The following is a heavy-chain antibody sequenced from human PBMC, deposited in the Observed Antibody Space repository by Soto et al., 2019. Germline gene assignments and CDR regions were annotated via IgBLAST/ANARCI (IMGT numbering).Heavy chain of an antibody. Sequence: QVQLVQSGAEEKKPGASVKVSCKASGYTFTTYAMHWVRQAPGQRLEWMGWINAGNGNTKYSQKFQGRVTITRDTSARIGELELSSLRSEDTAVYYCARSIVVVTALDYWGQGTMVTVSS. CDR2: INAGNGNT. V-gene: IGHV1-3*05. CDR1: GYTFTTYA. J-gene: IGHJ4*02. CDR3: ARSIVVVTALDY. D-gene: IGHD2-21*02.